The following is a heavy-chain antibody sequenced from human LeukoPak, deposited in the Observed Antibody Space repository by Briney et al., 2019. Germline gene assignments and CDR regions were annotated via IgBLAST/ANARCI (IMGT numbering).Heavy chain of an antibody. V-gene: IGHV1-46*01. CDR2: INPSGGST. Sequence: GASVKVSCKASGYTLTSYHMHWVRQAPGQGLEWMGIINPSGGSTTYAQKFQGRVTMTRDTSTSTVYIELSSLRSEDTAVYYCARGTWFGEFSYWGQGTLVTVSS. J-gene: IGHJ4*02. CDR1: GYTLTSYH. CDR3: ARGTWFGEFSY. D-gene: IGHD3-10*01.